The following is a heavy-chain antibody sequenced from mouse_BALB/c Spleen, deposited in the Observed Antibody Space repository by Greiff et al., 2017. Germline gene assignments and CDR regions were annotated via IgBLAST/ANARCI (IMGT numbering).Heavy chain of an antibody. J-gene: IGHJ3*01. CDR1: GYAFTNYL. V-gene: IGHV1-54*01. CDR3: ARGDEAY. Sequence: VQVVESGAELVRPGTSVKVSCKASGYAFTNYLIEWVKQRPGQGLEWIGVINPGSGGTNYNEKFKGKATLTADKSSSTAYMQLSSLTSDDSAVYFCARGDEAYWGQGTLVTVSA. CDR2: INPGSGGT.